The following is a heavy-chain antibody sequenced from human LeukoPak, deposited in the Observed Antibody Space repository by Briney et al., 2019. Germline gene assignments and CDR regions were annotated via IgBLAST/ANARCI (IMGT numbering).Heavy chain of an antibody. Sequence: GGSLRLSCAASGFTFSSYIMNWVRQVPGKGLEWVSSISSRSSQIYYADSVKGRFTISRDNAKNSLYLQMNSLRAEDTAVYYCARYSSGFDYWGQGTLVTVSS. J-gene: IGHJ4*02. CDR1: GFTFSSYI. V-gene: IGHV3-21*01. CDR3: ARYSSGFDY. CDR2: ISSRSSQI. D-gene: IGHD3-22*01.